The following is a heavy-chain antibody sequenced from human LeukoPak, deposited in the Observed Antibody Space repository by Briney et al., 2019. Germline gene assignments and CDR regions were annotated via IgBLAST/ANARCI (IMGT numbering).Heavy chain of an antibody. J-gene: IGHJ5*02. CDR2: IWYDGSNK. CDR1: GFTFSSYG. CDR3: AKDGGDSCCSWFDP. Sequence: PGRSLRLSCAASGFTFSSYGMHWVRQAPGKGLEWVAVIWYDGSNKYYADSVKGRFTISRDNSKNTLYLQMNSLRAEDTAVYHCAKDGGDSCCSWFDPWGQGTLVTVSS. V-gene: IGHV3-33*06. D-gene: IGHD2-2*01.